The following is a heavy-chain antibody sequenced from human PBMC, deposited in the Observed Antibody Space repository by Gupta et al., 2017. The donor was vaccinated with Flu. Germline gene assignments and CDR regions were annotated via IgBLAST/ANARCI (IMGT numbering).Heavy chain of an antibody. V-gene: IGHV1-69*06. J-gene: IGHJ4*02. D-gene: IGHD3-16*02. Sequence: QGLEWMGGIIPIFGTANYAQKFQGRVTITADKSTSTAYMELSSLRSEDTAVYYCARVGMITFGGVIDPSFDYWGQGTLVTVSS. CDR2: IIPIFGTA. CDR3: ARVGMITFGGVIDPSFDY.